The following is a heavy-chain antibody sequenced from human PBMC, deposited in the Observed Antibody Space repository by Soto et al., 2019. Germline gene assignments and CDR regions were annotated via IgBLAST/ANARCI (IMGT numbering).Heavy chain of an antibody. CDR2: ISYDGSNK. CDR1: GFTFSSYA. Sequence: QVQLVESGGGVVQPGRSLRLSCAASGFTFSSYAMHWVRQAPGKGLEWVALISYDGSNKYYADSVKGRFTISRDNSKNTLYLQLNSLRAEDTAVYYCARDQNRRYYFDYWGQGTLLTVSS. J-gene: IGHJ4*02. V-gene: IGHV3-30-3*01. CDR3: ARDQNRRYYFDY.